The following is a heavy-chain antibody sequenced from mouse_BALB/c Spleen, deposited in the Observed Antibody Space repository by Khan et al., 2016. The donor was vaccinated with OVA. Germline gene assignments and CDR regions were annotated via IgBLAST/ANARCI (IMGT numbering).Heavy chain of an antibody. CDR2: INPSNGYT. J-gene: IGHJ3*01. D-gene: IGHD2-14*01. V-gene: IGHV1-4*01. CDR1: GYTFTSYT. CDR3: VRDGAYHRNDGWFAC. Sequence: VQLQESGAELARPGASVKMSCKASGYTFTSYTIHWIKKRPGQGLEWIGYINPSNGYTNYNQKFKDKATLTTDKSSTTPYLQLSSLTSDDSAVYNCVRDGAYHRNDGWFACWGQGTLVTVSA.